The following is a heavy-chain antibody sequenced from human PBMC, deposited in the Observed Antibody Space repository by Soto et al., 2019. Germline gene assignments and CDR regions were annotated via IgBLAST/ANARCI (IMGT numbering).Heavy chain of an antibody. CDR3: ARAARRTREWGSGWYDHYYYYYGMDV. V-gene: IGHV1-2*04. CDR1: GYTYTGYY. CDR2: INPNSGGT. Sequence: ASVKVSCKASGYTYTGYYMHWVRQAPGQGLEWMGWINPNSGGTNYAQKFQGWVTMTRDTSISTAYMELSRLRSDDTAVYYCARAARRTREWGSGWYDHYYYYYGMDVWGQGTTVTVSS. J-gene: IGHJ6*02. D-gene: IGHD6-19*01.